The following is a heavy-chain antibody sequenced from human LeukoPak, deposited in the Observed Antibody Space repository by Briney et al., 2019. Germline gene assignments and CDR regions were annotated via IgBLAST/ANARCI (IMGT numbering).Heavy chain of an antibody. J-gene: IGHJ4*02. CDR3: ARDYSGSYFPDY. D-gene: IGHD1-26*01. CDR1: GFTFSSYE. Sequence: GGSLRLSCAASGFTFSSYEMNWVRQAPGKGLEWVSYISSSGSTIYYADSVKGRFTISRDNAKNSLYPQMNSLRAEDTAVYYCARDYSGSYFPDYWGQGTLVTVSS. V-gene: IGHV3-48*03. CDR2: ISSSGSTI.